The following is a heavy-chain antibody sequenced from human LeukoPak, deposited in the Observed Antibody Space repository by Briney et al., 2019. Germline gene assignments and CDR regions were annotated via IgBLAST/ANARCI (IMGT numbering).Heavy chain of an antibody. D-gene: IGHD6-19*01. J-gene: IGHJ4*02. CDR2: ISYDGSNK. V-gene: IGHV3-30*18. CDR3: SKRGIAVAGKGENFDY. CDR1: GFTFSSFS. Sequence: EGSLRLSCAASGFTFSSFSMHWVRQAPGKGLEWVAVISYDGSNKYYADFVQGRFTISRDNSKNTLYLQMNSLTAEDTAVYYCSKRGIAVAGKGENFDYWGQGTLVTVSS.